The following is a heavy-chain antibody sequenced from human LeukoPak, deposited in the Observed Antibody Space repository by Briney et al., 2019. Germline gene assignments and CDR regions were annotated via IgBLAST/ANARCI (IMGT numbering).Heavy chain of an antibody. CDR2: IDSSGNT. CDR3: ASGENFYYYYMDV. Sequence: SQTLSLTCTVSGGSISSGSYFWSWIRQSAGRGLEWIGRIDSSGNTNYNPSLKSRVTMSLDTSKNQFSLKLSSVTAADTAVYYCASGENFYYYYMDVWGKGTTVTVSS. D-gene: IGHD3-10*01. CDR1: GGSISSGSYF. J-gene: IGHJ6*03. V-gene: IGHV4-61*02.